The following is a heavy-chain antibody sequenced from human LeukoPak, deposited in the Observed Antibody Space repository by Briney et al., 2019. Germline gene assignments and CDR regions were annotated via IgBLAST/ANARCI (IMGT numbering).Heavy chain of an antibody. CDR1: GYSFTNYW. J-gene: IGHJ4*02. CDR2: IYPGDSDT. CDR3: ARRIDTLFDY. Sequence: GESLQISCKGSGYSFTNYWIGWVRRMPGKGLEWMGIIYPGDSDTRYSPSFQGQVTISADKSISTAYLQWSSLKASDTAMYYCARRIDTLFDYWGQGTLVTVSS. D-gene: IGHD2-15*01. V-gene: IGHV5-51*01.